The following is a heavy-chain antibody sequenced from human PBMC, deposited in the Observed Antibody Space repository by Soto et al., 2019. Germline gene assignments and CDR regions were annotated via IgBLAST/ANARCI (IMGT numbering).Heavy chain of an antibody. CDR2: IYYSGST. CDR3: ARDPRSGLWFGDS. Sequence: QVQLQESGPGLVKPSQTLSLTCTVSGGSISSGDYYWSWIRQPPGNGLEWIGYIYYSGSTYYNPSLKSRVTISVDTSKNQFSLKLSSVTAADTAVYYCARDPRSGLWFGDSWGQGTLVTVSS. D-gene: IGHD3-10*01. V-gene: IGHV4-30-4*01. CDR1: GGSISSGDYY. J-gene: IGHJ4*02.